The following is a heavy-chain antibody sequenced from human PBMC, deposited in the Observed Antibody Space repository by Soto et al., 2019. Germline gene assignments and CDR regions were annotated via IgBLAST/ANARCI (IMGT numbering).Heavy chain of an antibody. CDR3: ARSRARASGTGVPVGR. CDR1: GGTFSSYA. D-gene: IGHD3-10*01. CDR2: IIPTIGTA. V-gene: IGHV1-69*01. J-gene: IGHJ4*02. Sequence: QVQLVQSGAEVKKPGSSVKVSCKASGGTFSSYAISWVRQAPGQGLEWMGGIIPTIGTANYAQKFQGRATITADESTSTAYMELSRRTSQDTAVYYCARSRARASGTGVPVGRWGQGPLVTVSS.